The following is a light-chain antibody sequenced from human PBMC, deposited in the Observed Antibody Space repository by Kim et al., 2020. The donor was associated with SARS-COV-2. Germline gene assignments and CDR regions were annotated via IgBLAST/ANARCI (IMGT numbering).Light chain of an antibody. J-gene: IGLJ3*02. CDR3: AAWDDTLSGWV. Sequence: GQRVTISCSGRISNIRNNYAHWFQQLPGMAPKLLLYRNDQRPSGLPDRFSGSKSGTSASLAISGLRSEDEADYYCAAWDDTLSGWVFGGGTQLTVL. CDR1: ISNIRNNY. CDR2: RND. V-gene: IGLV1-47*01.